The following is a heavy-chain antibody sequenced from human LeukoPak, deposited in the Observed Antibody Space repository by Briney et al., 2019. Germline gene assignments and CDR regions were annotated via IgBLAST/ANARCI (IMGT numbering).Heavy chain of an antibody. Sequence: GRSLRLSCAASGFTFSNYAIHWVRQAPGKGLEWVAVISYDGSKKYYADSVKGRFTISRDNSENTLHLQMNTLRAEDTAVYYCARDPVRGVIDYFDYWGQGSLVTVSS. CDR1: GFTFSNYA. D-gene: IGHD3-10*01. V-gene: IGHV3-30-3*01. CDR2: ISYDGSKK. CDR3: ARDPVRGVIDYFDY. J-gene: IGHJ4*02.